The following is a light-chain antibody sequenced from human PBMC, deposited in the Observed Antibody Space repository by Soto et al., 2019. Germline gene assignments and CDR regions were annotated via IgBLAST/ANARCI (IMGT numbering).Light chain of an antibody. CDR3: QQYAASPTS. Sequence: DIVLTQSPGPLSLSPGERATLSCRASQSVSSNNLAWYQQKPGQAPRLLIYGASRRATGIPDRFSGSGSGTDFTLTIDRLEPEDFAVYSCQQYAASPTSFGPGTKVDIK. J-gene: IGKJ3*01. CDR2: GAS. V-gene: IGKV3-20*01. CDR1: QSVSSNN.